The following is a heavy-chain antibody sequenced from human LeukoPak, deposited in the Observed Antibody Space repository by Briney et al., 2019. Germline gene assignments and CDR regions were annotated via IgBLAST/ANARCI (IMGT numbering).Heavy chain of an antibody. Sequence: SETLSLTCAVYGGSFSGYYWSWIRQPPGKGLEWIGEINHSGSTNYNPSLKSRVTISVDTSKNQFSLKLSSVTAADTAVYYCAIPSLDAFDIWAQGTMVTVSS. V-gene: IGHV4-34*01. CDR3: AIPSLDAFDI. CDR1: GGSFSGYY. CDR2: INHSGST. J-gene: IGHJ3*02. D-gene: IGHD6-6*01.